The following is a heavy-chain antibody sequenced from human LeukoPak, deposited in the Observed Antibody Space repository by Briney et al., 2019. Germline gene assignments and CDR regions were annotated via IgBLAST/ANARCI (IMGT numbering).Heavy chain of an antibody. CDR1: RGSFNGYY. Sequence: SETLSLTCAVYRGSFNGYYWRWLRQPPGKGLEWIGEVNHSGSTNYNPSLKSRVTVSVDTSKNQFSLKLSSVTAADTAVYYCARASYCTNGVCWWDYWGQGTLVTVSS. CDR2: VNHSGST. D-gene: IGHD2-8*01. J-gene: IGHJ4*02. V-gene: IGHV4-34*01. CDR3: ARASYCTNGVCWWDY.